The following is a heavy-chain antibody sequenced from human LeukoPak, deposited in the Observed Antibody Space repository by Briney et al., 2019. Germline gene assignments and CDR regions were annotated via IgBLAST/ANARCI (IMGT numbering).Heavy chain of an antibody. V-gene: IGHV1-69*13. CDR2: IIPIFGTA. D-gene: IGHD3-22*01. CDR1: GYTFTSYA. CDR3: ARAYYYDRVVGGFDI. J-gene: IGHJ3*02. Sequence: GASVKVSCKASGYTFTSYAISWVRQAPGQGLEWMGGIIPIFGTANYAQKFQGGVTITADESTSTAYMELSSLRSEDTAVYYCARAYYYDRVVGGFDIWGQGTMVTVSS.